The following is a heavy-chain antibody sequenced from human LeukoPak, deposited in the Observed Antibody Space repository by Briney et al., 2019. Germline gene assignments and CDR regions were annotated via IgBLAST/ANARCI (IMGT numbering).Heavy chain of an antibody. CDR2: INHSGST. Sequence: PSETLSLTCAVYGGSFSGYYWSWIRQPPGKGLEWIGEINHSGSTNYNPSLKSRVTISVDTSKNQFSLKLSSVTAADTAVYYWARNRGPPRGGFDPWGQGTLVTVSS. CDR3: ARNRGPPRGGFDP. J-gene: IGHJ5*02. CDR1: GGSFSGYY. V-gene: IGHV4-34*01.